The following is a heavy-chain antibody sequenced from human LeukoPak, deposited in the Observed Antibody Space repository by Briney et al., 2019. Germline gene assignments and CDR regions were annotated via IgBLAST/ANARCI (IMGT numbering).Heavy chain of an antibody. CDR1: GFTFTSSA. Sequence: SVKVSCKASGFTFTSSAVQWVRQARGQRLEWIRWIVVGSGNTNYAQKFQERVTITRDMSTSTAYMELSSLRSEDTAVYYCAAASIASRDDYYYMDVWGKGITVTVSS. J-gene: IGHJ6*03. CDR2: IVVGSGNT. CDR3: AAASIASRDDYYYMDV. V-gene: IGHV1-58*01. D-gene: IGHD6-6*01.